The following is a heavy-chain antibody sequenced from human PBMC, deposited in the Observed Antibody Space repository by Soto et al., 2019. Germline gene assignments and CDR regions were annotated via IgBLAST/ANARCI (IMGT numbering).Heavy chain of an antibody. Sequence: QVQLVQSGAEVKKPGSSVKVSCKASGGTFSSYSISWVRQAPGQGLEWMGGIIPIFGTSIYAQKFQGIVTITAAESTSTAYMGVSSLSSEDTAVYYCAIEYNNSQPYYPISYGGQGTLVAVSS. CDR3: AIEYNNSQPYYPISY. V-gene: IGHV1-69*01. J-gene: IGHJ4*02. D-gene: IGHD6-6*01. CDR1: GGTFSSYS. CDR2: IIPIFGTS.